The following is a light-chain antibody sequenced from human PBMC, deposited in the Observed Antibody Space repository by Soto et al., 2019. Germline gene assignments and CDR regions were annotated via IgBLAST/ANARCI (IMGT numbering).Light chain of an antibody. CDR3: QSYDSTLRGV. CDR2: GNN. J-gene: IGLJ2*01. V-gene: IGLV1-40*01. Sequence: QPVLTQPPSVSAAPGQRVTISCTGSSSNIGAGFDVHWYQQLPGTAPKLLIYGNNNRPSGVPDRFSGSKSGTSASLAITGLQAEDEADYYCQSYDSTLRGVFGGGTQLTVL. CDR1: SSNIGAGFD.